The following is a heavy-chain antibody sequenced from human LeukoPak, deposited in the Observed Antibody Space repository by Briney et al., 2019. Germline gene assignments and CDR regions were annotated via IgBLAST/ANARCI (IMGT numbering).Heavy chain of an antibody. CDR3: AKDRVVYYYDSRGIDY. V-gene: IGHV3-33*06. CDR2: IWYDGSNK. Sequence: PGGSLRLSCAASGFTFSSYGMHWVRQAPGKGLEWVAVIWYDGSNKYYADSVKGRFTISRDNSKNTLYLQMNSLRAEDTAVYYCAKDRVVYYYDSRGIDYWGQGTLVTVSS. J-gene: IGHJ4*02. D-gene: IGHD3-22*01. CDR1: GFTFSSYG.